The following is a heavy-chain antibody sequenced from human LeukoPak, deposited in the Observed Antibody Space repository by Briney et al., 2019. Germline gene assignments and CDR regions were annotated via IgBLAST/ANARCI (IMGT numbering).Heavy chain of an antibody. D-gene: IGHD3-3*01. V-gene: IGHV3-53*01. CDR1: GFTVSSNY. J-gene: IGHJ6*03. Sequence: PGGSLRLSCAASGFTVSSNYMSWVRQAPGKGLEWVSVIYSGGSTYYADSVKGRFTISRDNSKNTLYLQMNSLRAEDTAVYYCARERMNDFWSGLPDYHYYYYYMDVWGKGTTVTVSS. CDR3: ARERMNDFWSGLPDYHYYYYYMDV. CDR2: IYSGGST.